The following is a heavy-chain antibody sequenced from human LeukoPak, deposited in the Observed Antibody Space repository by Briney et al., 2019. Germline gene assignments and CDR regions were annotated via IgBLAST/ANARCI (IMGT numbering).Heavy chain of an antibody. D-gene: IGHD3-22*01. CDR3: AKSTYYYDSSGYYSEYFQH. J-gene: IGHJ1*01. Sequence: GRSLRLSCAASGFTFDDYAMHWVRQAPGKGLEWVSGISWNSGSISYADSVKGRFTISRDNAKNSLYLQMNSLRAEDTALYYCAKSTYYYDSSGYYSEYFQHWGQGTLVTVSS. V-gene: IGHV3-9*01. CDR1: GFTFDDYA. CDR2: ISWNSGSI.